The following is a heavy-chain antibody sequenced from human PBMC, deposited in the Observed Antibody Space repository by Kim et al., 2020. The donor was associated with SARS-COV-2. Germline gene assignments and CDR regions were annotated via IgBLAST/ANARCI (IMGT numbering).Heavy chain of an antibody. CDR1: GGSISSDNW. J-gene: IGHJ6*02. D-gene: IGHD1-1*01. CDR3: VRDNPRRVTSHGTNYYYSGVDV. Sequence: SETLSLTCAVSGGSISSDNWWSWVRQSPGKGLEWIGEIYHSGNTNYNPSLKSRVTISLDKSKNHFSLHLTSVTAADTAVYYCVRDNPRRVTSHGTNYYYSGVDVWGPGTTVTVSS. V-gene: IGHV4-4*02. CDR2: IYHSGNT.